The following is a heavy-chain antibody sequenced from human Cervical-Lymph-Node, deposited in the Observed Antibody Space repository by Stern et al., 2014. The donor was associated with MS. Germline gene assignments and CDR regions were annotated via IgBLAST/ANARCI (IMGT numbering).Heavy chain of an antibody. CDR1: GFFFSSYA. CDR2: LSRDGSKQ. CDR3: ARDTCRGGGCYFGY. Sequence: VQLVQSGGGVVQPGRSLRLSCAASGFFFSSYALHWVRQAPGKGLDWVAFLSRDGSKQFYADSVKGRFTISRDKPNNMLDWQMNSLRPEDTAVYYCARDTCRGGGCYFGYWGQGILITVSS. D-gene: IGHD2-15*01. V-gene: IGHV3-30*03. J-gene: IGHJ4*02.